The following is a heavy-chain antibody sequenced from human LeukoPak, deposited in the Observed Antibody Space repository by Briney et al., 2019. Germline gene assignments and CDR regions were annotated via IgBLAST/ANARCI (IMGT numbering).Heavy chain of an antibody. D-gene: IGHD6-13*01. CDR3: ARRRYSSTWYVDY. V-gene: IGHV4-59*08. Sequence: PSETLSLTCTVSGGSISSYYWSWIRQPPGKGLEWIGYISYSGSTKYNPSLKSRVTMSIDTSKNQFSLKLSSVTAADTAVYFCARRRYSSTWYVDYWGQGTLVTVSS. CDR2: ISYSGST. J-gene: IGHJ4*02. CDR1: GGSISSYY.